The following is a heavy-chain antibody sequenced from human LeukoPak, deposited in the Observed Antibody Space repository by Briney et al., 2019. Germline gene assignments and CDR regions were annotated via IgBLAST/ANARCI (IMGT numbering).Heavy chain of an antibody. J-gene: IGHJ6*03. D-gene: IGHD2-2*01. CDR3: ARDDGVPYCSSTSSCSARGYYMDV. Sequence: SETLSLTCTVSGGSISSYYWSWIRQPAGKGLEWIGRIYTSGSTNYNPSLKSRVTMSVDTSKNQFSLKLSSVTAADTAVYYCARDDGVPYCSSTSSCSARGYYMDVWGKGTTVTVSS. CDR1: GGSISSYY. CDR2: IYTSGST. V-gene: IGHV4-4*07.